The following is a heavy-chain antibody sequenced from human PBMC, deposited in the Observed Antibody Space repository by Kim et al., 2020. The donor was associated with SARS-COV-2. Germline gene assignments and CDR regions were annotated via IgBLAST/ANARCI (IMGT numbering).Heavy chain of an antibody. CDR1: GGSFSGYY. D-gene: IGHD1-26*01. V-gene: IGHV4-34*01. CDR2: INHSGST. J-gene: IGHJ4*02. Sequence: SETLSLTCAVYGGSFSGYYWSWIRQPPGKGLEWIGEINHSGSTNYNPSLKSRVTISVDTSKNQFSLKLSSVTAADTAVYYCARGSRYGGLYFDYWGQGTL. CDR3: ARGSRYGGLYFDY.